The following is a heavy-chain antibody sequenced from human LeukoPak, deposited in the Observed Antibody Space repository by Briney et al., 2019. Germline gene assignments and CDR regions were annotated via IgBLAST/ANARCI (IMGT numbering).Heavy chain of an antibody. V-gene: IGHV4-59*01. J-gene: IGHJ6*03. CDR2: IYHSGST. D-gene: IGHD5-12*01. Sequence: PSETLSLTCTVSGGSISSYYWSWIRQPPGKGLEWIGYIYHSGSTNHNPSLKSRVTISVDTSKNQFSLKLRSVTAADTAVYYCARTTEGYAGGPGYSYYYYMDVWGKGTTVTISS. CDR1: GGSISSYY. CDR3: ARTTEGYAGGPGYSYYYYMDV.